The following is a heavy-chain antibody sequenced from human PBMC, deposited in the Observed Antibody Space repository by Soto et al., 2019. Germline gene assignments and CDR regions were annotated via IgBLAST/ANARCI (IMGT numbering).Heavy chain of an antibody. CDR1: CYTFTSYG. J-gene: IGHJ4*02. D-gene: IGHD3-10*01. CDR3: ARLYGSGTQSGY. CDR2: ISAYNGNT. V-gene: IGHV1-18*04. Sequence: SVKVSCKASCYTFTSYGISWVRQAPGQGLEWMGWISAYNGNTNYAQKLQGRVTVTTDTSTSTAYMELRSLRSDDTAVYYCARLYGSGTQSGYWGQGTLVTVSS.